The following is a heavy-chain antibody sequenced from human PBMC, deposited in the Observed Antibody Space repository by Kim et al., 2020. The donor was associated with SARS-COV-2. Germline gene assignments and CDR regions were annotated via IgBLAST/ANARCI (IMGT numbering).Heavy chain of an antibody. CDR2: ISYDGVYR. Sequence: GGSLRLSCAASGLFSSAFALHWVRQSPGKGLQWVALISYDGVYRQYADSVKGRFIVSRDMSKNILSLQMNSLTSEDTAIYYCASGSIAVAGPIDHWVKGTLITVS. J-gene: IGHJ4*02. CDR1: GLFSSAFA. D-gene: IGHD6-19*01. CDR3: ASGSIAVAGPIDH. V-gene: IGHV3-30*04.